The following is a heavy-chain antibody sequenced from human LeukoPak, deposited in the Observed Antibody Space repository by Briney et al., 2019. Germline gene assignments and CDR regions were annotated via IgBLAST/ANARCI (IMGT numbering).Heavy chain of an antibody. CDR1: GGTFSSYA. D-gene: IGHD1-26*01. J-gene: IGHJ4*02. Sequence: GASVKVSCKASGGTFSSYAISWVRQAPGQGREWMGGIIPIFGTANYAQKFQGRVTMTRDTSTSTVYMELSSLRSEDTAVYYCAKERSVGATHYFDYWGQGTLVTVSS. CDR3: AKERSVGATHYFDY. CDR2: IIPIFGTA. V-gene: IGHV1-69*05.